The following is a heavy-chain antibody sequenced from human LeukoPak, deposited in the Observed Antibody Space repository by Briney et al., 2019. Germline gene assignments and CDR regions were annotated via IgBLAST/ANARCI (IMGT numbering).Heavy chain of an antibody. CDR1: GFTFSSYE. Sequence: PGGSLRLSCAASGFTFSSYEMNWVRQAPGKGLEWVSLISWDGGSTYYADSVKGRFTISRDNSENSLYLQMNSLRAEDTALYYCAKDIGYSSSSYYMDVWGKGTTVTVSS. J-gene: IGHJ6*03. D-gene: IGHD6-6*01. CDR2: ISWDGGST. V-gene: IGHV3-43D*03. CDR3: AKDIGYSSSSYYMDV.